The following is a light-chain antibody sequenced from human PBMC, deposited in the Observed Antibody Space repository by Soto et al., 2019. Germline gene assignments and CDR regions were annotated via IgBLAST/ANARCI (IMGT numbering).Light chain of an antibody. CDR1: QSVSSSY. Sequence: EIVLTQSPGTLSLSPGERATLSCRASQSVSSSYLAWYQQKPGQAPRLLIYGASSRATGIPDRFSGSGSGKDFTLTISRPEPEDFAVYYCQQYGSSPPYTFGQATKLEIK. J-gene: IGKJ2*01. CDR3: QQYGSSPPYT. V-gene: IGKV3-20*01. CDR2: GAS.